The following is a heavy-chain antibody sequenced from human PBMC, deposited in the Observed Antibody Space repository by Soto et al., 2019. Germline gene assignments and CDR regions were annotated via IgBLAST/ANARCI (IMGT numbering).Heavy chain of an antibody. V-gene: IGHV4-31*03. CDR3: GSSFTP. CDR1: GGSISSGGYY. J-gene: IGHJ5*02. Sequence: SETLSLTCTVSGGSISSGGYYWNWIRQHPGKGLEWIGYIYYSGSTYYNPSLKSRVTISVDTSKNQFSLKLSSVTAADTAVYYGGSSFTPGGQEPLVPVSS. CDR2: IYYSGST.